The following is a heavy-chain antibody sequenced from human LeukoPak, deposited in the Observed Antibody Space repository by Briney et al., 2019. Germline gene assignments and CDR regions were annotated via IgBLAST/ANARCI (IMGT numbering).Heavy chain of an antibody. CDR1: GFAFSTYS. Sequence: GGSLRLSCAASGFAFSTYSMNWVRQAPGKGLEWVSSISSSSPYIYYADSVKGRVTISRDNAKNSLYLQMNSLRAEDTAVYYCARVLSGCETTRCELDYWGQGTLVTVSS. CDR3: ARVLSGCETTRCELDY. D-gene: IGHD1-26*01. J-gene: IGHJ4*02. V-gene: IGHV3-21*01. CDR2: ISSSSPYI.